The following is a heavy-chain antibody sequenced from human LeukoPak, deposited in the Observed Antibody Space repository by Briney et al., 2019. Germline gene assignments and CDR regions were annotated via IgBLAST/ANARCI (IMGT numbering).Heavy chain of an antibody. Sequence: SVKASCKASGGTFSSYAISWVRQAPGQGLEWMGGIIPIFGTANYAQKFQGRVTITADESTSTAYMELSSLRSEDTAVYYCAGGYCSSTSCYTLDYWGQGTLVTVSS. J-gene: IGHJ4*02. V-gene: IGHV1-69*13. D-gene: IGHD2-2*02. CDR1: GGTFSSYA. CDR2: IIPIFGTA. CDR3: AGGYCSSTSCYTLDY.